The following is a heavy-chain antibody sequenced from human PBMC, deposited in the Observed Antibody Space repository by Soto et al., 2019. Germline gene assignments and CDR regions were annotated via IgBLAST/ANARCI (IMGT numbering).Heavy chain of an antibody. CDR3: VKDLAASGWFDP. D-gene: IGHD2-15*01. V-gene: IGHV3-23*01. CDR2: VSNSGTST. CDR1: GFMFSGYA. Sequence: QLLESGGGLAQPGESLTLSCAASGFMFSGYAMSWVRQAPGKGLEWVSAVSNSGTSTSYADSVKGRFTISRDNSKNTLHLQMSGLGAEDKALYYCVKDLAASGWFDPWGQGTLVIVSS. J-gene: IGHJ5*02.